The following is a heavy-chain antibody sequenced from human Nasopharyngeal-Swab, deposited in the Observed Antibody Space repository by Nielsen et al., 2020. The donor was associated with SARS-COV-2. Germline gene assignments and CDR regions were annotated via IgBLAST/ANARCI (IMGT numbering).Heavy chain of an antibody. CDR3: ARDRKGAYYYDSSGYSNWFDP. CDR2: IIPIFGTA. Sequence: SVKVSCKASGGTFSSYAISCVRQAPGQGLEWMGGIIPIFGTANYAQKFQGRVTITADESTSTAYMELSSLRSEDTAVYYCARDRKGAYYYDSSGYSNWFDPWGQGTLVTVSS. D-gene: IGHD3-22*01. CDR1: GGTFSSYA. V-gene: IGHV1-69*13. J-gene: IGHJ5*02.